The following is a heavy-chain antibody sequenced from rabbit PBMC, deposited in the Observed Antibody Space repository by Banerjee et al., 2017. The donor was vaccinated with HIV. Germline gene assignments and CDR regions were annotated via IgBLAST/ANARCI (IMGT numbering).Heavy chain of an antibody. J-gene: IGHJ4*01. CDR3: VRAGVYAGSSSYTGFDFNL. CDR1: GLDFSSSYW. CDR2: IYAGSSGDT. V-gene: IGHV1S45*01. Sequence: EEYGGDLVQPEGSLTLTCKASGLDFSSSYWICWVRQAPGKGLEWIACIYAGSSGDTDYANWAKGRFTISRSTSLNTVDLQMTSLTAADTATYFCVRAGVYAGSSSYTGFDFNLWGQGTLVTVS. D-gene: IGHD8-1*01.